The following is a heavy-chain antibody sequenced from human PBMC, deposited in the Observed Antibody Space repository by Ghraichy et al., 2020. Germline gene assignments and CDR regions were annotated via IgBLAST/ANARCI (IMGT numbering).Heavy chain of an antibody. CDR2: ISAYNGNT. CDR1: GYTFTSYG. D-gene: IGHD6-13*01. J-gene: IGHJ4*02. Sequence: ASVKVSCKASGYTFTSYGISWVRQAPGQGLEWMGWISAYNGNTNYAQKLQGRVTMTTDTSTSTAYMELRSLRSDDTAVYYCVLVSSSWYYIAEFDYWGQGTLVTVSS. CDR3: VLVSSSWYYIAEFDY. V-gene: IGHV1-18*04.